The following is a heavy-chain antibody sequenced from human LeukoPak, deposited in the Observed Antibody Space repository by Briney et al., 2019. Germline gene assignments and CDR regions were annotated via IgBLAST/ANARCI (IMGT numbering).Heavy chain of an antibody. CDR3: ARKNPIAARLTY. CDR2: INHSGDT. CDR1: GYSISSGYY. D-gene: IGHD6-6*01. J-gene: IGHJ4*02. V-gene: IGHV4-38-2*02. Sequence: SETLSLTCTVSGYSISSGYYWGWIRQTPGKGLEWIGSINHSGDTYYSPSLKSRVSISVDTSKNQFSLKLSSVTAADTAVYYCARKNPIAARLTYWGQGTLVTVSS.